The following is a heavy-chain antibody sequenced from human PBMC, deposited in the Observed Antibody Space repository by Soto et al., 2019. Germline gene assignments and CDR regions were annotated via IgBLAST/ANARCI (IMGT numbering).Heavy chain of an antibody. V-gene: IGHV4-59*01. CDR3: ARKGGNYDMYL. CDR1: GCSISSYS. Sequence: SETLSLTCTVSGCSISSYSRSWIRQPPGKGLEWIGSIYYSGNPNYNPPLESRVTLPVDTSQNQSSLKLSSVAAAGTAVFYWARKGGNYDMYLRGQGTTGNVSS. CDR2: IYYSGNP. D-gene: IGHD3-16*01. J-gene: IGHJ6*02.